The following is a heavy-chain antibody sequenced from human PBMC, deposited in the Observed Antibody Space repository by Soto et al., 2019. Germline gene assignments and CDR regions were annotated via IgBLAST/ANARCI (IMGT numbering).Heavy chain of an antibody. V-gene: IGHV1-58*02. J-gene: IGHJ4*03. CDR3: STDRPYIAIGWPA. Sequence: QMQLVQSGLEVKKPGTSVRVSCKASGFDFGRFGMQWVRQAHGQGLEWIGWIVVGNGNTNYAPQFRGRVTITRDMSTWRTYIDLYNLISEDTAVYFCSTDRPYIAIGWPAGGQWTWVSVSS. CDR1: GFDFGRFG. D-gene: IGHD2-15*01. CDR2: IVVGNGNT.